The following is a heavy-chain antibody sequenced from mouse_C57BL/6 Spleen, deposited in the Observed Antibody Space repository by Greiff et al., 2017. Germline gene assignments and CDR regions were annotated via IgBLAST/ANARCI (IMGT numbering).Heavy chain of an antibody. CDR1: GYTFTDYN. CDR3: ARSGYDGSSPYYAMDY. CDR2: INPNNGGT. Sequence: EVMLVESGPELVKPGASVKIPCKASGYTFTDYNMDWVKQSHGKSLEWIGDINPNNGGTIYNQKFKGKATLTVDKSSSTAYMELRSLTSEDTAVYYCARSGYDGSSPYYAMDYWGQGTSVTVSS. V-gene: IGHV1-18*01. J-gene: IGHJ4*01. D-gene: IGHD1-1*01.